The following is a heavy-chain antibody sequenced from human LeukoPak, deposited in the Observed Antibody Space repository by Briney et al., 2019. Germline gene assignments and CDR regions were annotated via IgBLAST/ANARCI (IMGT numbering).Heavy chain of an antibody. CDR2: ISAYNGNT. J-gene: IGHJ4*02. D-gene: IGHD3-10*01. CDR3: ARDRPRKTYYYGSGSYAIGY. V-gene: IGHV1-18*01. Sequence: VASVKVSCKASGYTFTSYGISWVRQAPGQGLEWMGWISAYNGNTNYAQKLQGRVTMTTDTSTSTAYMELRSLRSDDTAVYYCARDRPRKTYYYGSGSYAIGYWGQGTLVTVSS. CDR1: GYTFTSYG.